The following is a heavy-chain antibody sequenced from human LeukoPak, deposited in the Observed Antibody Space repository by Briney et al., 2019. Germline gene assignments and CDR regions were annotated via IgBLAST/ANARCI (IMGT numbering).Heavy chain of an antibody. Sequence: PGGSLRLSCAASGFTFSSYTMHWVRQAPGKGLEWVAVISYDGTNKYYADSVKGRFTLSRDNSKNTLCLQMDSLRPEDTAVYYCAKGGGKDGSSTGYWGQGTLVTVSS. D-gene: IGHD1-26*01. CDR1: GFTFSSYT. CDR2: ISYDGTNK. J-gene: IGHJ4*02. CDR3: AKGGGKDGSSTGY. V-gene: IGHV3-30*18.